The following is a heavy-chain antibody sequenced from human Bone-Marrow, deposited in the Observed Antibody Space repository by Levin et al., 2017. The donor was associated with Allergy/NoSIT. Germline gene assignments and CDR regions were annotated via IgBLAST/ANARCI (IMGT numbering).Heavy chain of an antibody. Sequence: SETLSLTCTVSGGSISSGDYYWSWIRQPPGKGLEWIGYIYYSGSTYYNPSLKSRVTISVDTSKNQFSLKLSSVTAADTAVYYCARDLQYYYDSSGYYVGRWWFDPWGQGTLVTVSS. V-gene: IGHV4-30-4*01. D-gene: IGHD3-22*01. J-gene: IGHJ5*02. CDR3: ARDLQYYYDSSGYYVGRWWFDP. CDR1: GGSISSGDYY. CDR2: IYYSGST.